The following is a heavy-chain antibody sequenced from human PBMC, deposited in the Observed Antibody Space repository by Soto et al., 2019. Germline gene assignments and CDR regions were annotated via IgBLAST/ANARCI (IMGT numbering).Heavy chain of an antibody. CDR3: TRAPPLCTTSCYDS. CDR2: ISRSSSTI. J-gene: IGHJ4*02. CDR1: GFTFSGNS. Sequence: PGGSLRLSCAASGFTFSGNSMNWVRQAPGKGLEWVSYISRSSSTIYYADSVRGRFTISRDNAKNSLYLQMNSLRAEDTAVYYCTRAPPLCTTSCYDSWGQGTLVTVSS. D-gene: IGHD2-2*01. V-gene: IGHV3-48*01.